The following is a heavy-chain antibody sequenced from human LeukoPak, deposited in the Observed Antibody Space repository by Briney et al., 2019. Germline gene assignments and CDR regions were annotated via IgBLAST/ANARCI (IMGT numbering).Heavy chain of an antibody. V-gene: IGHV4-4*02. D-gene: IGHD5/OR15-5a*01. CDR1: DVSIFRSNW. CDR3: ARSPTKRVTDDY. Sequence: SGTLSLTCAVSDVSIFRSNWWSWVRQPPGRGLVWIGQISPSGSTNYSPSLKSRVTISVDKSKTQFSLILTSVTAADTAVYFCARSPTKRVTDDYWGQGTLVTVSS. CDR2: ISPSGST. J-gene: IGHJ4*02.